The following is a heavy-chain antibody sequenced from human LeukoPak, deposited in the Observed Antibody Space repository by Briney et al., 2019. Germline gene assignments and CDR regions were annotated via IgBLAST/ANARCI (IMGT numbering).Heavy chain of an antibody. CDR3: AADPIAYYYYYGMDV. J-gene: IGHJ6*02. V-gene: IGHV1-58*02. D-gene: IGHD2-21*01. Sequence: SVKVSCKASGFTFTSSAMQWVRQARGQRREWIGWIVVGSGNTNYAQKFQERVTITRDMSTSTAYMELSSLRSEDTAVYYCAADPIAYYYYYGMDVWGQGTTVTVSS. CDR1: GFTFTSSA. CDR2: IVVGSGNT.